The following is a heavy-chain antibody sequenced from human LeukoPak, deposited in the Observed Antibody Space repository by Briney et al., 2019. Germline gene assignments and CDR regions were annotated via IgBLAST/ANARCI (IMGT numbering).Heavy chain of an antibody. CDR2: IRYDGSNK. D-gene: IGHD3-10*01. V-gene: IGHV3-30*02. CDR3: AKDMVRSRQTFDP. Sequence: GGSLRLSRAASGFTFSSYGMHWVRQAPGKGLEWVAFIRYDGSNKYYADSVKGRFTISRDNSKNTLYLQMNSLRAEDTAVYYCAKDMVRSRQTFDPRGQGTLVTVSS. J-gene: IGHJ5*02. CDR1: GFTFSSYG.